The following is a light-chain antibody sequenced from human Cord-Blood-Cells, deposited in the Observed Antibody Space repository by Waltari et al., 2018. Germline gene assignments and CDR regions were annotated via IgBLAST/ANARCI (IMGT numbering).Light chain of an antibody. CDR3: CSYAGSYTWV. J-gene: IGLJ3*02. Sequence: QSALTQPRSVSGSPGQSVTISCTGTSSDVGGYNYASWYQQHPGKAPKLMIYDVSKRPSGVPDRFSRSKSGNTASLTISGLQAEDEADYYCCSYAGSYTWVFGGGTKLTVL. CDR2: DVS. CDR1: SSDVGGYNY. V-gene: IGLV2-11*01.